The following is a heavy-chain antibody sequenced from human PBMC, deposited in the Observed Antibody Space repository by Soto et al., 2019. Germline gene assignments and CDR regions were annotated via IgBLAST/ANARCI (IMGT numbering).Heavy chain of an antibody. CDR3: ARDVIGVLRFLEWSHAFDI. CDR2: IKRDGSEK. D-gene: IGHD3-3*01. Sequence: GGSLRLSCAASEFTLSNYWMSWVRQAPGKGLEWVANIKRDGSEKKYADPVKGRFTISRDNAKNSLYLQMNSLRAEDTAVYYCARDVIGVLRFLEWSHAFDIWGQGTMVTVSS. J-gene: IGHJ3*02. CDR1: EFTLSNYW. V-gene: IGHV3-7*03.